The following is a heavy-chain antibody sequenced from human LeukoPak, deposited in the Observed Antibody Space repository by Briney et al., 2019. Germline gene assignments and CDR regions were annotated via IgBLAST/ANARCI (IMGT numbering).Heavy chain of an antibody. V-gene: IGHV3-21*04. Sequence: GGSLRLSCAASGFTFSSYSMNWVRQAPGKGLEWVSSISSSSSYIYYADSVKGRFTISRDNSKNTLYLQMNSLRAEDTAVYYCAKDWQWLDPYYFDYWGQGTLVTVSS. CDR1: GFTFSSYS. J-gene: IGHJ4*02. CDR3: AKDWQWLDPYYFDY. D-gene: IGHD6-19*01. CDR2: ISSSSSYI.